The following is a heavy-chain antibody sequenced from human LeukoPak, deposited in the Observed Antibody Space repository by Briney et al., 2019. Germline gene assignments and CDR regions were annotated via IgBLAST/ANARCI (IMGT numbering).Heavy chain of an antibody. CDR3: ARGIVVVPAARGVGAFDI. Sequence: PSQTLSLTCTVSGGSFSSGDYYWSWIRQPPGKGLEWIGYIYYSGSTYYNPSLKSRVTISVDTSKNQFSLKLSSVTAADTAVYYCARGIVVVPAARGVGAFDIWGQGTMVTVSS. V-gene: IGHV4-30-4*01. J-gene: IGHJ3*02. CDR1: GGSFSSGDYY. CDR2: IYYSGST. D-gene: IGHD2-2*01.